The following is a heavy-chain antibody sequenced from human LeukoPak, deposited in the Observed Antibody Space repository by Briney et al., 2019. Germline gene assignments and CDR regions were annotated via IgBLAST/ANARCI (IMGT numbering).Heavy chain of an antibody. CDR3: ARSSGWKYYVDY. V-gene: IGHV1-2*02. CDR2: INPNSGGT. Sequence: GASVKVSCKASGYTFSGSYIHWVRQAPGQGLEWMGWINPNSGGTNFAQKFQGRVTMTRDTSISTAYMELSRLRSDDTAVYFCARSSGWKYYVDYWGQGTLVTVSS. J-gene: IGHJ4*02. D-gene: IGHD6-19*01. CDR1: GYTFSGSY.